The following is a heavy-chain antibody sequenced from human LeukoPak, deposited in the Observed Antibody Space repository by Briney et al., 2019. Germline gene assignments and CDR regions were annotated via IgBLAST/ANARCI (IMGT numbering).Heavy chain of an antibody. CDR2: ISSSSSYI. CDR1: GFTFSSYS. D-gene: IGHD5-18*01. V-gene: IGHV3-21*01. CDR3: ARLRTAMAGGDY. Sequence: GGSLRLSCAASGFTFSSYSMNWVRQAPGKGLEWVSSISSSSSYIYYADSVKGRFTISRDNAKNSLYLQMNSLRAEDTAVYYCARLRTAMAGGDYWGQGTLVTVSS. J-gene: IGHJ4*02.